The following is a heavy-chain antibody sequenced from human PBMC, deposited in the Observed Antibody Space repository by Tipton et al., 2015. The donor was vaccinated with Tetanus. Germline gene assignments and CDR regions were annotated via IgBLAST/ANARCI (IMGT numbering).Heavy chain of an antibody. CDR3: ASLDGITWSDYGAFDI. Sequence: TLSLTCTVSGASINSGGYYWTWIRQRPGKGLEWIGYRYYTGSTYYTPYLRSRVTISFDTSQNQFSLNLTSVTAADTAVYYCASLDGITWSDYGAFDIWGRGTLVPVSS. J-gene: IGHJ3*02. CDR2: RYYTGST. D-gene: IGHD3-16*01. CDR1: GASINSGGYY. V-gene: IGHV4-31*03.